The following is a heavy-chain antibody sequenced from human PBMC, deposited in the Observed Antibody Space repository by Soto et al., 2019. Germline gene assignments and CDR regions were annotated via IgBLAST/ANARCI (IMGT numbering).Heavy chain of an antibody. CDR3: ARGGHVVVVTAALDY. J-gene: IGHJ4*02. V-gene: IGHV1-46*01. CDR2: VNPSGGHT. Sequence: QVQLMQSGAEVKKPGASVKVSCKASGDTFTDYYIHWVRQAPGQGLEWMGTVNPSGGHTTYAQHFLGRVTMTRDTSTSTRYMGLTSLTSDDTAIYYCARGGHVVVVTAALDYWGQGTLVTFPS. CDR1: GDTFTDYY. D-gene: IGHD2-21*02.